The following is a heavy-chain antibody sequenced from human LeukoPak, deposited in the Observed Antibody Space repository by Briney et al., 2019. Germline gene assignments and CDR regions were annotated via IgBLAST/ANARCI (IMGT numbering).Heavy chain of an antibody. J-gene: IGHJ3*02. Sequence: PSETLSLTCTVSYGSISIYYWNWIRQPPGRGLEWIGYIDYTGTTNYNPSLKSRVTISVNTSKNQFSLKLTSVTAADTAFYYCARHSRIHYDGHPIWGQGTMVTVSS. CDR1: YGSISIYY. CDR2: IDYTGTT. V-gene: IGHV4-59*08. D-gene: IGHD3-22*01. CDR3: ARHSRIHYDGHPI.